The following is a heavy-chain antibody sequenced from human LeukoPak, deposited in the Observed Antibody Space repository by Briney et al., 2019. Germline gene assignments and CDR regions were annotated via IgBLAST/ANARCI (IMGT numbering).Heavy chain of an antibody. CDR3: ARADCSSTSCYAWRDAFDI. J-gene: IGHJ3*02. CDR2: IYYSGSA. Sequence: SETLSLTCTVSGDSISSDYYWSWIRPPPGKGLEWIGYIYYSGSANYNPSLKSRVTISVDTSKNQFSLKLSSVTAADTAVYYCARADCSSTSCYAWRDAFDIWGQGTMVTVSS. D-gene: IGHD2-2*01. V-gene: IGHV4-59*01. CDR1: GDSISSDYY.